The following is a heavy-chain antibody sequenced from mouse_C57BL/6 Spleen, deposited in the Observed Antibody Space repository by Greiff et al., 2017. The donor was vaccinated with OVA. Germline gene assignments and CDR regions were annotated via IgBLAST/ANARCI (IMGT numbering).Heavy chain of an antibody. J-gene: IGHJ2*01. CDR3: ARGEGEYDINFDY. CDR2: ISSGSSTI. V-gene: IGHV5-17*01. D-gene: IGHD2-14*01. Sequence: EVKLVESGGGLVKPGGSLKLSCAASGFTFSDYGMHWVRQAPEKGLEWVAYISSGSSTIYYADTVKGRFTISRDNAKNTLFLQMTSLRSEDTAMYYCARGEGEYDINFDYWGQGTTLTVSS. CDR1: GFTFSDYG.